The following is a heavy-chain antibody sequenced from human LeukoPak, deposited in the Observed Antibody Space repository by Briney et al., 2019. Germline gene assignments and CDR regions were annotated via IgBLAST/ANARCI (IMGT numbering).Heavy chain of an antibody. Sequence: SETLSLTCIVSGGSTSSSSYYWGWIRQPPGKGLEWIGSIYYSGTTYYNPSLKSRVTISIDTSKNQFSLKLSSVTAADTAVYYCARSSGYYYDSSGPGAFDIWGQRTMVTVS. CDR1: GGSTSSSSYY. CDR3: ARSSGYYYDSSGPGAFDI. CDR2: IYYSGTT. J-gene: IGHJ3*02. D-gene: IGHD3-22*01. V-gene: IGHV4-39*01.